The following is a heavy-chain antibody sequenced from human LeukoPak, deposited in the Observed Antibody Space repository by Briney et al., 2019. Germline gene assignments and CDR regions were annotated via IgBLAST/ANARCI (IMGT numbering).Heavy chain of an antibody. CDR1: GGSISSSSYY. CDR3: ARLRYSSSWYYFDY. Sequence: PSETLSLTCTVSGGSISSSSYYWGWIRQPPGNGLEWIGSIYYSGSTYYNPSLKSRVTISVDTSKNQFSLKLSSVTAADTAVYYCARLRYSSSWYYFDYWGQGTLVTVSS. J-gene: IGHJ4*02. CDR2: IYYSGST. D-gene: IGHD6-13*01. V-gene: IGHV4-39*01.